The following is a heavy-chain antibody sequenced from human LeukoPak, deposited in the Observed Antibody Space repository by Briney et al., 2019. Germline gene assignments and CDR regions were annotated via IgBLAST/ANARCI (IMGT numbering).Heavy chain of an antibody. D-gene: IGHD3-22*01. CDR1: GLTFSSYW. CDR3: SAHETLIVVRPFDY. V-gene: IGHV3-74*01. CDR2: IDPDGTST. Sequence: PGGSLRLSCAASGLTFSSYWMHWVRQVPGKGPVLVSRIDPDGTSTSYADSVKGRFTISRDNAKNTLYLQMNSLRAEDAAVYYCSAHETLIVVRPFDYWGQGTVVTVSS. J-gene: IGHJ4*02.